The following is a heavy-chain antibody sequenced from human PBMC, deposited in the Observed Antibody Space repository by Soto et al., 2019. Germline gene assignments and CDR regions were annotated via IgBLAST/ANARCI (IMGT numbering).Heavy chain of an antibody. CDR1: GLTFSSAA. Sequence: SPGLTRASSGLTFSSAAIGWLRRTPGKGLEWVSAISGSGGSTYYADSVKGRFTIYRDNSKNTLYLQMNSLRAEDTAVYYCARGLTKRHTRSSTLFPYPAPLDL. CDR3: ARGLTKRHTRSSTLFPYPAPLDL. CDR2: ISGSGGST. J-gene: IGHJ2*01. V-gene: IGHV3-23*01. D-gene: IGHD1-26*01.